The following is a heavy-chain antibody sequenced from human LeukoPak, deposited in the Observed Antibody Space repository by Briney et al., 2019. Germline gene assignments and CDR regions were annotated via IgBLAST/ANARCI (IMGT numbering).Heavy chain of an antibody. D-gene: IGHD7-27*01. V-gene: IGHV4-59*11. CDR3: ARDGEGDEGWDY. CDR2: ISYSGST. J-gene: IGHJ4*02. Sequence: SKTLSLTCTVSGVSIVRHYWIWIRQPPGKGLEWIGHISYSGSTNYNPSLKSRVTISVDTSKNQVSLRLSSVTAADTAVYYCARDGEGDEGWDYWGQGTLVTVSS. CDR1: GVSIVRHY.